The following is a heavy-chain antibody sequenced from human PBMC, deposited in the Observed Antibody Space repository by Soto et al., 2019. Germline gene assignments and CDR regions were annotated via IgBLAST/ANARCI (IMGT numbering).Heavy chain of an antibody. CDR1: GFTFSSYW. D-gene: IGHD6-13*01. J-gene: IGHJ6*03. Sequence: GGSLRLSCAASGFTFSSYWMHWVRQAPGKGLVWISRINSDGSSTSYADSVKGRFTISRDNSKNTMYLQMNSLRAEDTAVYHCARGEAALTYYMDVWGKGTTVTVSS. CDR2: INSDGSST. CDR3: ARGEAALTYYMDV. V-gene: IGHV3-74*01.